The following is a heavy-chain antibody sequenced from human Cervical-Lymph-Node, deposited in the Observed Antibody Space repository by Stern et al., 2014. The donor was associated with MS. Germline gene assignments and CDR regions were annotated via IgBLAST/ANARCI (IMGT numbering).Heavy chain of an antibody. CDR2: IDYTGST. Sequence: QVQLQESGPGLVKPSQTLSLTCTVSGGSLSIDDYYWSWVRQVPGKGLEWIGYIDYTGSTYYSPSLESRVIMSVETSKNQFSLNLTSVTAADTAVYYCARLASGLDYWGKGTLVTVSS. V-gene: IGHV4-31*03. CDR3: ARLASGLDY. D-gene: IGHD3-3*01. CDR1: GGSLSIDDYY. J-gene: IGHJ4*02.